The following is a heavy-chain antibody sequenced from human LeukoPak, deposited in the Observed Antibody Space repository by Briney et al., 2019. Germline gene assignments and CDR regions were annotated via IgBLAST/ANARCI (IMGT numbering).Heavy chain of an antibody. J-gene: IGHJ5*02. D-gene: IGHD3-3*01. CDR3: ARVDLWSFDP. CDR1: GGTFSSYA. CDR2: IIPIYGTA. V-gene: IGHV1-69*05. Sequence: ASVKVSGKASGGTFSSYAISRVRQAPGQGLEWMGGIIPIYGTANYAQKFQGRVTITRDTSTSTVYMELSSLRSEDTAVYYCARVDLWSFDPWGQGTLVTVSS.